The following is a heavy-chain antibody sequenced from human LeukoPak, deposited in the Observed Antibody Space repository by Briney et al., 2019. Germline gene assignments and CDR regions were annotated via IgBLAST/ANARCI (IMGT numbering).Heavy chain of an antibody. CDR2: IYYSGST. CDR3: ARRTGYYDGFDY. CDR1: GGSISNYY. Sequence: SETPSLTCTVSGGSISNYYWSWIRQPPGKGLEWIGYIYYSGSTNYNPSLKSRVTISVDTSKNQFSLKLSSVTAADTAVYYCARRTGYYDGFDYWGQGTLVAVSS. V-gene: IGHV4-59*01. J-gene: IGHJ4*02. D-gene: IGHD3/OR15-3a*01.